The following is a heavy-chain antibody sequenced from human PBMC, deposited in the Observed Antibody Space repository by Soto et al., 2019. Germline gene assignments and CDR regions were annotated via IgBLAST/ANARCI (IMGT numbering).Heavy chain of an antibody. V-gene: IGHV3-30*03. CDR3: ASTFGGVIVNPTYFDY. Sequence: GGSLRLSCAASGFTFSSYGMHWVRQAPGKGLEWVAVISYDGSNKFYAGSVKGRFTISRDNSKNTLYLQMNSLRAEDTGVYYCASTFGGVIVNPTYFDYWGQGTLVTVSS. D-gene: IGHD3-16*02. CDR2: ISYDGSNK. J-gene: IGHJ4*02. CDR1: GFTFSSYG.